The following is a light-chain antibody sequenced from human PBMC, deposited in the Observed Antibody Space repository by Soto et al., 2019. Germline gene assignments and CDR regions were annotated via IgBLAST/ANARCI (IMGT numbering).Light chain of an antibody. Sequence: DIQMTQSPSSLSASVGDSVTITCRAGQGISNFLAWYRQKPGGLPELLIYDASTLHSGVPSRFSGTVSGTDFALTISGLEPEDFAVYYCQQRSNWLISFGPGTKVDIK. V-gene: IGKV1-27*01. J-gene: IGKJ3*01. CDR1: QGISNF. CDR2: DAS. CDR3: QQRSNWLIS.